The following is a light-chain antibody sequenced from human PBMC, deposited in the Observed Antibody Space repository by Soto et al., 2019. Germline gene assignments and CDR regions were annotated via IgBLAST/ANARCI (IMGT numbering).Light chain of an antibody. CDR1: SSDVGGHNY. J-gene: IGLJ1*01. CDR3: SSYTSSGTLGV. Sequence: QSALTQPASVSGSPGHSITISCTGTSSDVGGHNYVSWYQLHPGKAPKLMIYDVSNWPSGVSNRFSGSKSGNTASLTISGLQAEDEAEYYCSSYTSSGTLGVFGTGTKLTVL. CDR2: DVS. V-gene: IGLV2-14*01.